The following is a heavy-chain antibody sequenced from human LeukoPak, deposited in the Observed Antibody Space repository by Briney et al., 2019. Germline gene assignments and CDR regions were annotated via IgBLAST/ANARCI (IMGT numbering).Heavy chain of an antibody. J-gene: IGHJ4*02. D-gene: IGHD2-2*01. V-gene: IGHV1-2*02. CDR2: INPNSGGT. CDR1: GYTFTGYY. CDR3: ARWGTYYQAFFDY. Sequence: ASVTVSCKASGYTFTGYYMHWVRQAPGQGLEWMGWINPNSGGTNYAQKFQGSVTMTRDTSISTAYMGLSRLRSDDTAVYYCARWGTYYQAFFDYWGQGTLVTVSS.